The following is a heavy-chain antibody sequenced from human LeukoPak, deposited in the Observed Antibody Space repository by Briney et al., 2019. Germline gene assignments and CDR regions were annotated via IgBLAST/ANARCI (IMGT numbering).Heavy chain of an antibody. D-gene: IGHD3-3*01. CDR3: ARAPPTRGVVIRLDFDY. Sequence: SVKVSCKASGGTFSSYAISWMRQAPGQGLEWMGGIIPIFGTANYAQKFQGRVTITADESTSTAYMELSSLRSEDTAVYYCARAPPTRGVVIRLDFDYWGQGTLVTVSS. CDR2: IIPIFGTA. J-gene: IGHJ4*02. V-gene: IGHV1-69*13. CDR1: GGTFSSYA.